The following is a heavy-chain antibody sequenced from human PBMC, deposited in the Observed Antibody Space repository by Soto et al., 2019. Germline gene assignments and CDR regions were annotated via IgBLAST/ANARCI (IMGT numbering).Heavy chain of an antibody. J-gene: IGHJ4*02. Sequence: ASVKVSCKVSGYTLTELSMHWVRQTPGKGLEWMGGFHPGDGETIYAQKFQGRVTMTEDTSTDTAYMELSSLRSEDTAVYYCATRPNYYGSGIYYFDYWGQGTLVTVSS. D-gene: IGHD3-10*01. CDR3: ATRPNYYGSGIYYFDY. V-gene: IGHV1-24*01. CDR2: FHPGDGET. CDR1: GYTLTELS.